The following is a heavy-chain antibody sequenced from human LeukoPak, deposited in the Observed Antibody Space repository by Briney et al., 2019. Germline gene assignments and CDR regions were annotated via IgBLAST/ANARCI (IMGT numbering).Heavy chain of an antibody. CDR2: ISSSGGVT. Sequence: GGSLRLSCVGSGFTFSSFGMNWVRQAPGKGLEWVSGISSSGGVTYYADFVKGRFTISRDNSKNTLYLQMNSLRAEDTAVYYCAKAVYYGLGSYQVDYWGQGTLVTVSS. CDR3: AKAVYYGLGSYQVDY. V-gene: IGHV3-23*01. CDR1: GFTFSSFG. J-gene: IGHJ4*02. D-gene: IGHD3-10*01.